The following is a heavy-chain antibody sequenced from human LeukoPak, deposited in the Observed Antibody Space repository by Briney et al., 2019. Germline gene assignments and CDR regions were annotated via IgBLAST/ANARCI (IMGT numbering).Heavy chain of an antibody. V-gene: IGHV3-23*01. D-gene: IGHD3-16*01. CDR1: GFTFSSYA. CDR2: ISGSGGST. Sequence: GGSLRLSCAASGFTFSSYAISWVRQAPGKGLEWVSAISGSGGSTYYADSVKGRFTISRDNSKNTLYLQMNSLRAEDTAVYYCATYYVWGSYDYWDQGTLVTVSS. J-gene: IGHJ4*02. CDR3: ATYYVWGSYDY.